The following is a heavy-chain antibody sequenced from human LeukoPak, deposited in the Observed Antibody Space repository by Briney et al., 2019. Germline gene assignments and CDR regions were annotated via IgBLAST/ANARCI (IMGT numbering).Heavy chain of an antibody. CDR2: ISGSGGST. Sequence: GRSLRLSCAASGFTFSSYAMSWVRQAPGKGLEWVSAISGSGGSTYYADSVKGRFTISRDNSKNTLYLQMNSLRAEDTAVYYCAKALVGATTSLFDYWGQGTLVTVSS. D-gene: IGHD1-26*01. V-gene: IGHV3-23*01. J-gene: IGHJ4*02. CDR3: AKALVGATTSLFDY. CDR1: GFTFSSYA.